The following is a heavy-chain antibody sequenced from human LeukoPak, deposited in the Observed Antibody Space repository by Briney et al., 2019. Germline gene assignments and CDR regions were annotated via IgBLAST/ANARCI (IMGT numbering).Heavy chain of an antibody. V-gene: IGHV3-30*02. CDR1: GFTFSSYG. CDR2: IRYDGSNK. J-gene: IGHJ4*02. CDR3: AKTVVPAASGIAAAGYFDY. Sequence: GGSXRLSCAASGFTFSSYGMHWVRQAPGKGLEWVAFIRYDGSNKYYADSVKGRFTISRDNSKNTLYLQMNSLRAEDTAVYYCAKTVVPAASGIAAAGYFDYWGQGTLVTVSS. D-gene: IGHD6-13*01.